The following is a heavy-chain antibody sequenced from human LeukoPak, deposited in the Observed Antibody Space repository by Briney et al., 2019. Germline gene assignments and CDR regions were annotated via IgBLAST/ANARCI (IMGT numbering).Heavy chain of an antibody. CDR1: GFTFSSYG. CDR3: ARDESTGWGPTNYGMDV. CDR2: ISYDGSNK. D-gene: IGHD6-19*01. Sequence: PGGSLRLSCAASGFTFSSYGMHWVRQAPGKGLEWVAVISYDGSNKYYADSVKGRFTISRDNSKNTLYLQMNSLRAEDTAVYYCARDESTGWGPTNYGMDVWGQGTTVTVSS. V-gene: IGHV3-30*03. J-gene: IGHJ6*02.